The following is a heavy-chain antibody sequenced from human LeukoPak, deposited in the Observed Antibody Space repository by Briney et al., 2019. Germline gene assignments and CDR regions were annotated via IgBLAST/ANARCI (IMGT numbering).Heavy chain of an antibody. J-gene: IGHJ4*02. D-gene: IGHD3-22*01. CDR1: GGSISSYY. V-gene: IGHV4-59*01. CDR2: IYYSGST. Sequence: SETLSLTCTVSGGSISSYYWSWIRQPPGKGLEWIGYIYYSGSTNYNPPLKSRVTISVDTSKNQFSLKLSSVTAADTAVYYCARGGGSGYYYYFDYWGQGTLVTVSS. CDR3: ARGGGSGYYYYFDY.